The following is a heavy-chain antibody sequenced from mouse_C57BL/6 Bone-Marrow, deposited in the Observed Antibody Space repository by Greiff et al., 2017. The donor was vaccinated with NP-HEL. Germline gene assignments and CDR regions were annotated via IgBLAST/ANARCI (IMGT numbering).Heavy chain of an antibody. CDR2: IYPRSGNT. V-gene: IGHV1-76*01. D-gene: IGHD1-1*01. CDR1: GYTFTDYY. CDR3: ARGVTTVVED. Sequence: QVQLQQSGAELVRPGASVTLSCKASGYTFTDYYINWVKQRPGQGLEWIARIYPRSGNTYYNEKFKGKATLTADKSSSTAYMELRSLTSEDSAVYFWARGVTTVVEDWGQGTLVTVSA. J-gene: IGHJ3*01.